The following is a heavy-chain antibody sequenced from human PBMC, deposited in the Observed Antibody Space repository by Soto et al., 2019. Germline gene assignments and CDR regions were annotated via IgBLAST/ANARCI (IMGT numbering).Heavy chain of an antibody. D-gene: IGHD3-22*01. Sequence: PSETLSLTCTVSGGSISSGVYYWIWIRQHPGKGLEWIGYIYYSGSTYYNPSLKSRVTISVDTSKNQFSLKLSSVTAADTAVYYCARETPPYYYDSSGYYIDYWGQGTLVTVSS. CDR2: IYYSGST. V-gene: IGHV4-31*03. J-gene: IGHJ4*02. CDR1: GGSISSGVYY. CDR3: ARETPPYYYDSSGYYIDY.